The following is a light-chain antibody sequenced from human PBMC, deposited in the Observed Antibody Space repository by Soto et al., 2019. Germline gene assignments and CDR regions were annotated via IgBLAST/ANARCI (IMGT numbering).Light chain of an antibody. CDR2: DAS. J-gene: IGKJ4*01. CDR3: QRYNNWPLT. CDR1: QSISSW. V-gene: IGKV1-5*01. Sequence: DIQMTQSPSTLSASVGDRVTITCRASQSISSWLAWYQQKPGKAPKLLIYDASSLESGVPSRFSGSGSGTEFTLTINSLQSEDFAVYYCQRYNNWPLTFGGGTKVDNK.